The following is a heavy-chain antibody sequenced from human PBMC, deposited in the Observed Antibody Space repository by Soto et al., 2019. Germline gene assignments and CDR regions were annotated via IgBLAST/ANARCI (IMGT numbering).Heavy chain of an antibody. Sequence: SETLSLTCAVYGGSFSGYYWSWIRQPPGKGLEWIGEINHSGSTNYNPSLKSRVTISVDTSKNQFSLKLSSVTAADTAVYYCARGFRPDLFGVVSPGYNWFDPWGQGTLVTVSS. CDR1: GGSFSGYY. D-gene: IGHD3-3*01. CDR2: INHSGST. CDR3: ARGFRPDLFGVVSPGYNWFDP. J-gene: IGHJ5*02. V-gene: IGHV4-34*01.